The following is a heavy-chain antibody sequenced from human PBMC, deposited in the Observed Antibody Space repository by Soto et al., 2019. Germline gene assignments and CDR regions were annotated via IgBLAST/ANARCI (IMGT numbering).Heavy chain of an antibody. J-gene: IGHJ4*02. CDR2: ISYDGSNK. CDR3: AREMRELLLAYFDY. CDR1: GFTFSSYA. D-gene: IGHD1-26*01. Sequence: QVKLVESGGGVVQPGRSLRLSCAASGFTFSSYAMHWVRQAPGKGLEWVAVISYDGSNKYYADSVKGRFTISRDNSKNTLYLQMNSLRAEDTAVYYWAREMRELLLAYFDYWGQGTLVTVSS. V-gene: IGHV3-30-3*01.